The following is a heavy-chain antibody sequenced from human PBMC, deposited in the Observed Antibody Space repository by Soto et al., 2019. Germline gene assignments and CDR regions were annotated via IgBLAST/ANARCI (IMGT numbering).Heavy chain of an antibody. V-gene: IGHV4-39*01. CDR3: ARQPLRYSSSWYDGEFEY. CDR2: IYHSGST. J-gene: IGHJ4*02. Sequence: SETLSLTCTVSGGSVSSRSYFWGWIRQLPGKGLEWLGSIYHSGSTYYNPSLKSRLTISVDTSKNQFSLKVNSVTAADTGVYYRARQPLRYSSSWYDGEFEYWGQGILVTVSS. D-gene: IGHD6-13*01. CDR1: GGSVSSRSYF.